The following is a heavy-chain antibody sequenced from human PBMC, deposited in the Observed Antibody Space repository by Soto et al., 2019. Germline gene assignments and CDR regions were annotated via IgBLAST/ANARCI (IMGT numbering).Heavy chain of an antibody. V-gene: IGHV3-74*01. J-gene: IGHJ4*02. CDR3: VRTSLVVAAATREDY. D-gene: IGHD2-15*01. CDR2: INSDGSST. Sequence: EVQLVESGGGLVQPGGSLRLSCADSGFTFSSYWMHWVRQAPGKGLVWVSRINSDGSSTSYADSVKCRFTISRDNAKNTLYLQMNSLRAEDTAVYYCVRTSLVVAAATREDYWGQGTLVTVSS. CDR1: GFTFSSYW.